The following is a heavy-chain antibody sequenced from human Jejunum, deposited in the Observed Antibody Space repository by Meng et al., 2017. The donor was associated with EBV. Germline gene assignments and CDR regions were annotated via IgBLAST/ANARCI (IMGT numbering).Heavy chain of an antibody. CDR2: INCNNGDT. D-gene: IGHD3-10*01. J-gene: IGHJ5*02. CDR3: ARIRYGTGTDWFDP. Sequence: QGQQVQSGTEVKKPGASVRVSCKASGYRFTTYFIHWVRQAPGQGLEWMGRINCNNGDTDYAQKFQDRVTMTRDTSITTAYMDLTGLTSNDTAFYYCARIRYGTGTDWFDPWGQGTLVTVSS. V-gene: IGHV1-2*06. CDR1: GYRFTTYF.